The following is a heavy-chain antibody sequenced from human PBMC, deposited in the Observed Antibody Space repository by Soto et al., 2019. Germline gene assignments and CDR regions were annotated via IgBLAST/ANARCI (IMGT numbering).Heavy chain of an antibody. V-gene: IGHV5-51*01. CDR3: ARRAAEGTQHDFDY. CDR1: GYSFTSYW. Sequence: GESLKISCKGSGYSFTSYWIGWVRQMPGKGLEWMGIVYPGDSDARYSPSFQGQVTVSADKSISTAYLQWTSLKASDTAIYFCARRAAEGTQHDFDYWGQGTLVTAPQ. CDR2: VYPGDSDA. D-gene: IGHD6-13*01. J-gene: IGHJ4*02.